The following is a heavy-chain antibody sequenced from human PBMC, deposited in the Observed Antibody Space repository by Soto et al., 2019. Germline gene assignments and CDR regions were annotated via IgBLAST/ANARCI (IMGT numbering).Heavy chain of an antibody. CDR3: ARDAFYYDSRGPSSYYYYYGMDV. D-gene: IGHD3-22*01. Sequence: LSLTCTVSGGSISSGDYYWSWIRQPPGKGLEWIGYIYYSGSTYYNPSLKSRVTISVDTSKNQFSLKLSSVTAADTAVYYCARDAFYYDSRGPSSYYYYYGMDVWGQGTTVTVSS. J-gene: IGHJ6*02. CDR2: IYYSGST. CDR1: GGSISSGDYY. V-gene: IGHV4-30-4*01.